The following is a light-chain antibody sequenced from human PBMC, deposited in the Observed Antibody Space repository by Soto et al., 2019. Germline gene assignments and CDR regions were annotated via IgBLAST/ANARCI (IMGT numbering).Light chain of an antibody. CDR1: QDISNY. CDR3: QQYDNLPLT. V-gene: IGKV1-33*01. Sequence: DIQMTQSPSSLSASVGDRVTITCQASQDISNYLNWYQQKPGKAPKLLIYDASNLETGVPSRFSGSGSGTEFTVTISSLQPEDIATYYCQQYDNLPLTFGGGTKVDIK. J-gene: IGKJ4*01. CDR2: DAS.